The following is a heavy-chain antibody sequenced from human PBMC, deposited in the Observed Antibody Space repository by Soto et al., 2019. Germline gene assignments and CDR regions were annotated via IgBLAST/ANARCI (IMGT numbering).Heavy chain of an antibody. J-gene: IGHJ4*02. Sequence: GGSLRLSCAASGFTFSSYGMHWVRQAPGKGLEWVAVISYDGSNKRYADSVKGRFTISRDNSKNTLYLQMNSLRAEDTAVYYCAKASRVRGYTYYFDCWGQGTLVTVSS. D-gene: IGHD3-10*01. CDR3: AKASRVRGYTYYFDC. CDR1: GFTFSSYG. CDR2: ISYDGSNK. V-gene: IGHV3-30*18.